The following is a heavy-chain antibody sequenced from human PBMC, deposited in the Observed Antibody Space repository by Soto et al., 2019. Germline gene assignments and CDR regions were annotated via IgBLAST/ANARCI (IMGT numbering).Heavy chain of an antibody. CDR3: ARGDFYSGRFYFDY. V-gene: IGHV4-30-2*01. CDR2: IYHSGST. CDR1: GGSISSGFYS. Sequence: SETLSLTCALSGGSISSGFYSWSWIRQPPGKGLEWIGYIYHSGSTYYNPSLKSRVTMSVDRSKNQFSLTLSSVTAADTAVYYCARGDFYSGRFYFDYWGQGILVT. D-gene: IGHD3-3*01. J-gene: IGHJ4*02.